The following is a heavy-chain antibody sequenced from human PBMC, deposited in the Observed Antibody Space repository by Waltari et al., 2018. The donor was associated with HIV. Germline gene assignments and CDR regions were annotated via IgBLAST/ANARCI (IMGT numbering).Heavy chain of an antibody. CDR3: ARREPITIFGVVRGGWFDP. D-gene: IGHD3-3*01. Sequence: QVQLQESGPGLVKPSETLSLTCTVSGGSISSYYWSWIRQPPGKGLEWIGYIYYSGSTNYNPSLKGRVTISVETSKTQFSLKRSSVTAADTAVYCCARREPITIFGVVRGGWFDPWGQGTLVTVSS. J-gene: IGHJ5*02. CDR1: GGSISSYY. CDR2: IYYSGST. V-gene: IGHV4-59*08.